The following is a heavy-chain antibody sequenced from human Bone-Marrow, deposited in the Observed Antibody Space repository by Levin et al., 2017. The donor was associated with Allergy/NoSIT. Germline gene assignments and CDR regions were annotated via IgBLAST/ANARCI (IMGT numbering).Heavy chain of an antibody. D-gene: IGHD6-13*01. CDR1: GYSFTSYW. Sequence: ASVKVSCKGSGYSFTSYWIGWVRQMPGKGLEWMGIIYPGDSDTRYSPSFQGQVTISADKSISTAYLQWSSLKASDTAMYYCARQLAAAGGFYFDYWGQGTLVTVSS. CDR3: ARQLAAAGGFYFDY. CDR2: IYPGDSDT. V-gene: IGHV5-51*01. J-gene: IGHJ4*02.